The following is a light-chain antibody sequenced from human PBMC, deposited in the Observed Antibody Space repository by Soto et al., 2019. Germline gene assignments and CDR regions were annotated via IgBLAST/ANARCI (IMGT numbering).Light chain of an antibody. Sequence: DIVLTQSPAALSLSPGERATLSCRASQSVSSYLAWYQQKPGQAPRILIYGASTRATGIPARFSGSGSGTEFTLTISSLQSEYFAVYYCQQYNNWPTLDQGTRLEIK. V-gene: IGKV3-15*01. CDR2: GAS. CDR3: QQYNNWPT. CDR1: QSVSSY. J-gene: IGKJ5*01.